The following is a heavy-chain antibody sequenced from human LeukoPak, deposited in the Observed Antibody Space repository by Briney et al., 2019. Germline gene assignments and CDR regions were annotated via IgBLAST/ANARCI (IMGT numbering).Heavy chain of an antibody. CDR2: FNPSGGST. D-gene: IGHD2-21*02. Sequence: GASVKVSCKASGYTFTSYYMHWVRQAPGQGLEWMGIFNPSGGSTSYAQKFQGRVTMTRDTSTSTVYMELSSLRSEDTAVYYCARGKHIVVVTAPNWFDPWGQGTLVTVSS. J-gene: IGHJ5*02. CDR1: GYTFTSYY. V-gene: IGHV1-46*01. CDR3: ARGKHIVVVTAPNWFDP.